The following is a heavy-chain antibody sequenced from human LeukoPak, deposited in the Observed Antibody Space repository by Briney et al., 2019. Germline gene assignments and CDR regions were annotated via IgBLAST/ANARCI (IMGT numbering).Heavy chain of an antibody. CDR3: ARVWSYYDSSGYYYQRLEAFDI. V-gene: IGHV4-34*01. Sequence: SETLSLTCAVYGGSFSGYYWSWIRQPPGKGLEWIGEINHSGSTNYNPSLKSRVTISVDTSKNQFSLKLSSVTAADTAVYYCARVWSYYDSSGYYYQRLEAFDIWGQGTMVTVSS. J-gene: IGHJ3*02. CDR2: INHSGST. CDR1: GGSFSGYY. D-gene: IGHD3-22*01.